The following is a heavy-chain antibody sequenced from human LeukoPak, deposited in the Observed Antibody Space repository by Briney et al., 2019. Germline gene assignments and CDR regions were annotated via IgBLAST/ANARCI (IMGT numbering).Heavy chain of an antibody. CDR1: GYTFTGYY. V-gene: IGHV1-2*02. Sequence: ASVKVSCKASGYTFTGYYMHWVRQAPGQRLEWMGWINPNSGGTNYAQKFQGRVTMTRDTSISTAYMELSRPISDDTAVYYCARDVVRAAETDYWGQGTLVTVSS. J-gene: IGHJ4*02. CDR3: ARDVVRAAETDY. CDR2: INPNSGGT. D-gene: IGHD2-2*01.